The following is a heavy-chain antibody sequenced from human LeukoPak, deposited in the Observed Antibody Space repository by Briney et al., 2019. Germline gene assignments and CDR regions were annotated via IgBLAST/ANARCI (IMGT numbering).Heavy chain of an antibody. CDR1: GGTFTSTV. V-gene: IGHV1-69*13. CDR2: IISLLGVG. J-gene: IGHJ4*02. CDR3: ARALDASGYDYEF. D-gene: IGHD6-25*01. Sequence: ASLKVSCKSSGGTFTSTVISCVRQAPGQGLEWRGGIISLLGVGNYARKFQERVTITAGEYTRTVYMELSRVKSEDTAVYNCARALDASGYDYEFWGQGSRVTV.